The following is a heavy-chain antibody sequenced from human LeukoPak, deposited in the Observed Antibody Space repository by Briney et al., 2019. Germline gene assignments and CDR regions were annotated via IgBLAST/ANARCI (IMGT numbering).Heavy chain of an antibody. Sequence: ASVTVSRKVSVYTLTQLSLHWVRPAPAKEGEWVGGFDPEDGETIYAHKFQGRVTMTEDTSTDTAYVELSSLRSEDTAGYDCATEPSYKEWEVRGNDYWGQGTLVTVS. CDR1: VYTLTQLS. J-gene: IGHJ4*02. V-gene: IGHV1-24*01. CDR3: ATEPSYKEWEVRGNDY. CDR2: FDPEDGET. D-gene: IGHD1-26*01.